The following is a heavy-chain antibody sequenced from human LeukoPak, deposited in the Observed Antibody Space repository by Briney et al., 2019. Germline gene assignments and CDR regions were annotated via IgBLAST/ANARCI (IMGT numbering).Heavy chain of an antibody. CDR3: ASKQWLVSDFDY. CDR2: IKQDGSEK. D-gene: IGHD6-19*01. J-gene: IGHJ4*02. Sequence: PSETLSLTCTVSGYSISSGYYWGWIRQPPGKGLEWVANIKQDGSEKYYVDSVKGRFTISRDNAKNSLYLQMNSLRAEDTAVYYCASKQWLVSDFDYWGQGTLVTVSS. V-gene: IGHV3-7*01. CDR1: GYSISSGYY.